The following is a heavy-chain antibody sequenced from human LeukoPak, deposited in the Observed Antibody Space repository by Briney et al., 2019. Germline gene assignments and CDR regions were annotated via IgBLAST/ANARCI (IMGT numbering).Heavy chain of an antibody. CDR1: GFTFDDYA. D-gene: IGHD3-3*01. Sequence: AGGSLRLSCTVSGFTFDDYAMHWVRHTPGKGLEWVAGITWNRDNIGYGDSVKGRFTISRDNVKNSLYLQMNSLRAEDTAVYYCARGARFLEWLERNYYMDVWGKGTTVTVSS. J-gene: IGHJ6*03. CDR2: ITWNRDNI. CDR3: ARGARFLEWLERNYYMDV. V-gene: IGHV3-9*01.